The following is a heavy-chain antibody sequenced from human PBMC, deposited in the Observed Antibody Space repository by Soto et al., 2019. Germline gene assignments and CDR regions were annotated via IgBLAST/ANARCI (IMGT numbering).Heavy chain of an antibody. J-gene: IGHJ3*02. D-gene: IGHD5-12*01. CDR1: GFTFSSHG. CDR2: LSRGGGST. CDR3: ARDGQYRTDGFDI. Sequence: EAQLLESGGGSVQPGGSLRLSCAASGFTFSSHGMSWIRQAPGKGLEWISGLSRGGGSTYYVDSVKGRFTISRDNAKNTLDLRMKSLRVEDTALYYCARDGQYRTDGFDIWGQGTMVTVSS. V-gene: IGHV3-23*01.